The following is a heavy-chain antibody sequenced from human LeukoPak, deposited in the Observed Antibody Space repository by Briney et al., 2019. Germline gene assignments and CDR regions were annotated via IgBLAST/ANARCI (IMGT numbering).Heavy chain of an antibody. CDR1: GFTFSSYS. J-gene: IGHJ3*02. V-gene: IGHV3-21*01. CDR2: ISRSSSYI. Sequence: GGSLRLSCAVSGFTFSSYSMNWVRQAPGKGLEWVSSISRSSSYIYYADSVKGRFTISRDNAKNSLYLQMNSLRAEDTAVYYCARDFWINSRFFAFDIWGQGTMVTVSS. CDR3: ARDFWINSRFFAFDI. D-gene: IGHD2-2*03.